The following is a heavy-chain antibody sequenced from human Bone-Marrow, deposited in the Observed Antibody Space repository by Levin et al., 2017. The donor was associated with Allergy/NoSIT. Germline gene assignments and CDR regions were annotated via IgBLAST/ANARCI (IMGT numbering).Heavy chain of an antibody. J-gene: IGHJ5*02. D-gene: IGHD3-3*01. CDR3: AKDHSSTYYDFWSGYQIRRNWFDP. Sequence: GGSLRLSCAASGFTFSSYAMSWVRQAPGKGLEWVSAISGSGGSTYYADSVKGRFTISRDNSKNTLYLQMNSLRAEDTAVYYCAKDHSSTYYDFWSGYQIRRNWFDPWGQGTLVTVSS. V-gene: IGHV3-23*01. CDR1: GFTFSSYA. CDR2: ISGSGGST.